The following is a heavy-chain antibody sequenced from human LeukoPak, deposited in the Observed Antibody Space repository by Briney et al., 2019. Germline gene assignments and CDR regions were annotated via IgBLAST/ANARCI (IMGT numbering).Heavy chain of an antibody. V-gene: IGHV3-21*01. CDR1: GFTFTTYS. CDR3: ARRLDGDTGIDY. D-gene: IGHD4-17*01. Sequence: PGGSLRLSCEASGFTFTTYSMTWVRQAPGKGLEWVSIISSGSSAIFSADALKGRFTISRDNAKNSLYLQMNSLRAEDTAVYYCARRLDGDTGIDYWGQGTLVTVSS. J-gene: IGHJ4*02. CDR2: ISSGSSAI.